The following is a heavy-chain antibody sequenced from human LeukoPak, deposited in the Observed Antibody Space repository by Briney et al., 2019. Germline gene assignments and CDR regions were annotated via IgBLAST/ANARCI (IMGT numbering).Heavy chain of an antibody. D-gene: IGHD3-3*01. J-gene: IGHJ6*03. CDR1: GGSISSYY. CDR2: IYYSGST. V-gene: IGHV4-59*01. Sequence: SETLSLTCTVSGGSISSYYWSWIRQPPGKGLEWIGYIYYSGSTNYNPSLKSRVTISVDTSKNQFSLKLSSVTAADTAVYYCARGFYYYYMDVWGKGTTVTVSS. CDR3: ARGFYYYYMDV.